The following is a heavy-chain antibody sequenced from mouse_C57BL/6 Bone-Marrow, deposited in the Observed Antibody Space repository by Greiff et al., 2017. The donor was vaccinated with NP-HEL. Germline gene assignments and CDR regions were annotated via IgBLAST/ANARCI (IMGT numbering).Heavy chain of an antibody. D-gene: IGHD2-5*01. Sequence: QVQLKQPGAELVKPGASVKVSCKASGYTFTSYWMHWVKQRPGQGLEWIGRIHPSDSATNYNQKFKGKATLTVDTSSSTAYMQLSSLTSEDSAVYYCAIPIVTTRGFYYAMDYWGQGTSVTVSS. J-gene: IGHJ4*01. V-gene: IGHV1-74*01. CDR2: IHPSDSAT. CDR1: GYTFTSYW. CDR3: AIPIVTTRGFYYAMDY.